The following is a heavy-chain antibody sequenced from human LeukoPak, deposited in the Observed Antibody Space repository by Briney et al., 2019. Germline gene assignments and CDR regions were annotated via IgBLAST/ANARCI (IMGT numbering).Heavy chain of an antibody. CDR1: AASISSRSYY. V-gene: IGHV4-39*07. D-gene: IGHD3-3*01. CDR2: VYYSGST. Sequence: PSETLSLTRPVDAASISSRSYYSGWLRQTPGKGLEWIGNVYYSGSTYYNPSLKRRVTILVDTSKNQFSLKLSSVTAADTAVYYCAMAPYYDFWRRAGGIDPWGQGTLVTVSS. J-gene: IGHJ5*02. CDR3: AMAPYYDFWRRAGGIDP.